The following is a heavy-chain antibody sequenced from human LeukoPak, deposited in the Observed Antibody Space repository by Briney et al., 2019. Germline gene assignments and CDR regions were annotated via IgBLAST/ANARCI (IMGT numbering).Heavy chain of an antibody. D-gene: IGHD3-10*01. Sequence: SETLSLTCTVSGGSISSSSYYWGWIRQPPGKGLEWIGSIYYSGSTYYNPSLKSRVTISVDTSKNQFSLKLSSVTAADTAVYYCARGTISLNYYGSGSPLDYWGQGTLVTVSS. CDR3: ARGTISLNYYGSGSPLDY. CDR1: GGSISSSSYY. V-gene: IGHV4-39*07. J-gene: IGHJ4*02. CDR2: IYYSGST.